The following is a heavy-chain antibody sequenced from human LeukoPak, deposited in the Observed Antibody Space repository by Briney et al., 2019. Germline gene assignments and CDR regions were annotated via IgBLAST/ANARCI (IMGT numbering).Heavy chain of an antibody. Sequence: SETLSLTCTVSGGSISSYCWSWIRQPPGKGLEWIGYIYYSGSTNYNPSLKSRVTISVDTSKNQFSLKLSSVTAADTAVYYCARHRAHWDLFDYWGQGTLVTVSS. CDR1: GGSISSYC. D-gene: IGHD1-26*01. V-gene: IGHV4-59*08. J-gene: IGHJ4*02. CDR2: IYYSGST. CDR3: ARHRAHWDLFDY.